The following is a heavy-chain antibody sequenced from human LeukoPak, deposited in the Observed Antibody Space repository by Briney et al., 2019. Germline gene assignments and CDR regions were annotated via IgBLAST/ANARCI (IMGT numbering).Heavy chain of an antibody. CDR1: GGSISSYY. J-gene: IGHJ4*02. D-gene: IGHD6-6*01. Sequence: PSETLSLTCTVSGGSISSYYWSWIRQPPGKGLEWIGYIYYSGSTNYNPSLKSRVTISVDTSKNQFSLKLSSVTAADTAVYYCARDVVAARKGFDYWGQGTLVTVSS. V-gene: IGHV4-59*01. CDR3: ARDVVAARKGFDY. CDR2: IYYSGST.